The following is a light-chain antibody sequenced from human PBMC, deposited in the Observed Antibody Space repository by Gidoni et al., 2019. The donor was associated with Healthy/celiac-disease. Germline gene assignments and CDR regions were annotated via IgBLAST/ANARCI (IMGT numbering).Light chain of an antibody. CDR1: QGISSY. V-gene: IGKV1-9*01. CDR3: QQLNSYPPGWT. J-gene: IGKJ1*01. Sequence: DIQLTQSPSFLSASVGDRFTITSRASQGISSYLAWYQQKPGKAPKLLIYAASTLQSGVPSRFSGSGSGTEFTLTISSLQPEDFATYYCQQLNSYPPGWTFGQGTKVEIK. CDR2: AAS.